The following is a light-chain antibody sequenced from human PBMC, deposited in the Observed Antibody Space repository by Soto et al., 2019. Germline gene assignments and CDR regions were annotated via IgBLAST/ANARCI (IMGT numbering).Light chain of an antibody. V-gene: IGKV3D-20*02. CDR2: DAS. J-gene: IGKJ1*01. CDR3: QQRLNWPPT. Sequence: EIVLTQSPGTLSLSPGARATLSCRASQSVSSSYLAWYQQKPGQAPRLLIFDASDRATGIPARFSGSGSGTNFTLAISSLEPEDFAVYHCQQRLNWPPTFAQGTKVDIK. CDR1: QSVSSSY.